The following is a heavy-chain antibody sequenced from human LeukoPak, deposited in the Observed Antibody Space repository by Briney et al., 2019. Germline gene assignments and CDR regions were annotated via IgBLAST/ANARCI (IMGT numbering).Heavy chain of an antibody. V-gene: IGHV4-59*08. CDR3: ARQGWREYYFGY. Sequence: SETLSLTCTVSGGAISSYYWSWIRQPPGKGLEWIGYIYCSGSTNYNPSLKSRVTISVDTSKNQFSLKLSSVTAADTAVYYCARQGWREYYFGYWGQGTLVTVSS. D-gene: IGHD2-15*01. CDR2: IYCSGST. J-gene: IGHJ4*02. CDR1: GGAISSYY.